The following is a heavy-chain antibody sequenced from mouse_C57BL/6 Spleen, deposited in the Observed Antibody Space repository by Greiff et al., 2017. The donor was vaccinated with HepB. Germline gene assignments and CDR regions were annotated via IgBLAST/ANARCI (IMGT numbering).Heavy chain of an antibody. Sequence: EVQLVESGGGLVQPKGSLKLSCAASGFTFNTYAMHWVRQAPGKGLEWVARIRSKSSNYATYYADSVKDRFTISRDDSQSMLYLQMNNLKTEDTTMDFWVGDQGGLRGYAMDYWGQGTSVTVSS. J-gene: IGHJ4*01. CDR2: IRSKSSNYAT. D-gene: IGHD2-4*01. V-gene: IGHV10-3*01. CDR1: GFTFNTYA. CDR3: VGDQGGLRGYAMDY.